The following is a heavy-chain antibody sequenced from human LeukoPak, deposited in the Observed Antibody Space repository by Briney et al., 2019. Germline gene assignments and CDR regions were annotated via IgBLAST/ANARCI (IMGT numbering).Heavy chain of an antibody. CDR1: GGSISSSNW. CDR2: IYHSGST. J-gene: IGHJ5*02. V-gene: IGHV4-4*02. D-gene: IGHD2-15*01. Sequence: SETLSLTCVVSGGSISSSNWWSWVRQPPEKGLEWIGEIYHSGSTNYNPSLKSRVTISVDTSKNQFSLKLSSVTAADTAVYYCARDRLRLGYERTNWFDPWGQGTLVTVSS. CDR3: ARDRLRLGYERTNWFDP.